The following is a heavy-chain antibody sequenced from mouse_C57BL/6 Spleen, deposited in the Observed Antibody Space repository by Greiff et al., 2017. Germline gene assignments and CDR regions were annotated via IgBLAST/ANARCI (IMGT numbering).Heavy chain of an antibody. CDR1: GFSLSTSGMG. CDR3: ARSEAYLSHYAMDY. D-gene: IGHD6-5*01. J-gene: IGHJ4*01. V-gene: IGHV8-12*01. CDR2: IYWDDDK. Sequence: QVTLKESGPGILQSSQTLSLTCSFSGFSLSTSGMGVSWIRQPSGKGLEWLAHIYWDDDKRYNPSLKSRLTISKDTSRNQVFLKITSVDTADTATYYCARSEAYLSHYAMDYWGQGTSVTVSS.